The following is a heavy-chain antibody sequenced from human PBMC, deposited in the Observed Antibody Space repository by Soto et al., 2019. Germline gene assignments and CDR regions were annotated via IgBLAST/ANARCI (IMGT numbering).Heavy chain of an antibody. CDR2: IYHSGST. V-gene: IGHV4-4*02. CDR1: GGSISSSNW. D-gene: IGHD6-13*01. CDR3: ARGNRGSSSWYYFDY. Sequence: QVQLQESGPGLVKPSGTLSLTCAVSGGSISSSNWWSWVRQPPGKGLEWIGEIYHSGSTNYNPSLKSRVTISVDKSKNQSSLKLSPVTAADTAVYYCARGNRGSSSWYYFDYWGQGTLVTVSS. J-gene: IGHJ4*02.